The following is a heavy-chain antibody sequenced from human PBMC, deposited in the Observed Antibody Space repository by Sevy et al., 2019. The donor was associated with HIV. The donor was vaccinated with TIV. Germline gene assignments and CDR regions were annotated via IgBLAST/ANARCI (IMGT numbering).Heavy chain of an antibody. CDR3: ARDHVVVEPLANYGMDV. Sequence: GGSLRLSCAASGFIFSDFYMSWVRQAPGKGLEWISYISSRDTTIYYADSVKGRFTISRDNAKNSLYLQMNSLTAEDTAVYYCARDHVVVEPLANYGMDVWGQGTTVTVSS. CDR1: GFIFSDFY. J-gene: IGHJ6*02. CDR2: ISSRDTTI. D-gene: IGHD2-2*01. V-gene: IGHV3-11*01.